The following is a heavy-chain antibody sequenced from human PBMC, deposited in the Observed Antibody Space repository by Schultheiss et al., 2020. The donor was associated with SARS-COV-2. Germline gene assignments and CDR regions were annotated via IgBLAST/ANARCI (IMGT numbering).Heavy chain of an antibody. CDR1: GGSISNSSYY. CDR2: IYYSGST. D-gene: IGHD3-22*01. V-gene: IGHV4-39*01. Sequence: GSLRLSCTVSGGSISNSSYYWGWIRQPPGKGLEWIGSIYYSGSTYYNPSLKSRVTISVDTSKNQFSLKLSSVTAADTAVYYCARWPTNYYDSSGYVRPVDYWGQGTLVTVSS. CDR3: ARWPTNYYDSSGYVRPVDY. J-gene: IGHJ4*02.